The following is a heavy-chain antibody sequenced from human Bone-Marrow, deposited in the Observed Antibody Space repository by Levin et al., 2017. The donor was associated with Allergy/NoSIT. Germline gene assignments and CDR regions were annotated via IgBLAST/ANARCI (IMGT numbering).Heavy chain of an antibody. V-gene: IGHV3-49*04. CDR1: GFTFGDYA. J-gene: IGHJ5*02. Sequence: GESLKISCTASGFTFGDYAMSWVRQAPGKGLEWVGFIRSKAYGGTTEYAASVKGRFTISRDDSKSIAYLQMNSLKTEDTAVYYCTRVFRELLDNWFDPWGQGTLVTVSS. CDR2: IRSKAYGGTT. CDR3: TRVFRELLDNWFDP. D-gene: IGHD1-26*01.